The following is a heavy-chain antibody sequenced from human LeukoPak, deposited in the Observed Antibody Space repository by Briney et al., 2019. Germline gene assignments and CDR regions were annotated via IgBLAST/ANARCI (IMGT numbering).Heavy chain of an antibody. D-gene: IGHD3-10*01. V-gene: IGHV4-4*07. CDR1: GGSISDYY. Sequence: SETLSLTCSVSGGSISDYYRNWIRQPAGKGLEWIGRIYTSGSTNYNPSLKSRVTISVDTSKNQFSLKLSSVTAADTAVYYCARDYYGSVPGDHAFDIWGQGTMVTVSS. CDR3: ARDYYGSVPGDHAFDI. J-gene: IGHJ3*02. CDR2: IYTSGST.